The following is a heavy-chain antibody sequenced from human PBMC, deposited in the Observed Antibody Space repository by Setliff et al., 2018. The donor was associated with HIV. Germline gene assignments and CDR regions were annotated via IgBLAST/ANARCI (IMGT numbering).Heavy chain of an antibody. CDR3: ARGAINDYVSGRLTYLDT. D-gene: IGHD3-16*01. V-gene: IGHV4-59*11. CDR1: GDSMRNQY. J-gene: IGHJ4*01. CDR2: IYYDGST. Sequence: PSETLSLTCSVSGDSMRNQYWNWIRQSPGKGLELIGSIYYDGSTSTNANPSFKSRVTFSVDTSKNQFSLKLGSMTAADTAVYYCARGAINDYVSGRLTYLDTWGQGALVTVSS.